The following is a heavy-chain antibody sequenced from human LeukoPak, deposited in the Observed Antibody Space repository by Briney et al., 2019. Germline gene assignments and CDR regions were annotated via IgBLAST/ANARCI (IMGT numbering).Heavy chain of an antibody. CDR2: INHSGST. J-gene: IGHJ1*01. V-gene: IGHV4-34*01. CDR1: GGSFSGYY. CDR3: ARKGRWLQLGYFQH. D-gene: IGHD5-24*01. Sequence: PSETLSLTCAVYGGSFSGYYWSWIRQPPGKGLEWIGEINHSGSTNYNPSLKSGVTISVDTSKNQFSLKLSSVTAADTAVYYCARKGRWLQLGYFQHWGQGTLVTVSS.